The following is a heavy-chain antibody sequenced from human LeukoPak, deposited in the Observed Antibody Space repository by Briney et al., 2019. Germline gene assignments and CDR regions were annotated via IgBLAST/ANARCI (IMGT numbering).Heavy chain of an antibody. D-gene: IGHD2-15*01. J-gene: IGHJ4*02. V-gene: IGHV4-39*07. CDR2: IYYSGST. Sequence: SETLSLTCTVSGGSISSSSYYWGWIRQPPGKGLEWIGSIYYSGSTYYNPSLKSRVTISVDTSKNQFSLKLSSVTAADTAVYYCARVTGCSGGSCYVDYWGQGTLVTVSS. CDR1: GGSISSSSYY. CDR3: ARVTGCSGGSCYVDY.